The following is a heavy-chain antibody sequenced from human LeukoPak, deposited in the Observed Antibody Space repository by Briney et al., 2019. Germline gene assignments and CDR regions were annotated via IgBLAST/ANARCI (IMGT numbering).Heavy chain of an antibody. V-gene: IGHV5-51*01. Sequence: GESLKISCKGSGYSFTSYWIGWVRQMPGKGLEWMGIIYPGDSDTRYSPSFQGQVTISADKSISTAYLQWSSLKASDTAVYYCARFATYYDFWSGYLSYYYYYMDVWGKGTTVTVSS. CDR3: ARFATYYDFWSGYLSYYYYYMDV. CDR2: IYPGDSDT. D-gene: IGHD3-3*01. CDR1: GYSFTSYW. J-gene: IGHJ6*03.